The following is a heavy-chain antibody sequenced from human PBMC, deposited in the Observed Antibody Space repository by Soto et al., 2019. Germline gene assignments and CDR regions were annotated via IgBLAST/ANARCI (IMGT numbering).Heavy chain of an antibody. CDR1: GFTFATFSSYW. J-gene: IGHJ4*02. CDR3: ATSGVDSRFYFDC. V-gene: IGHV3-74*01. CDR2: INGDVSRA. D-gene: IGHD3-10*01. Sequence: GGSLILSCAVSGFTFATFSSYWMHLVHQTPGQGLVWVLLINGDVSRATYADSVKGRFTISRDNAQNTLYLQMGSPRAEDTAMYYCATSGVDSRFYFDCWGQGTPVTVSS.